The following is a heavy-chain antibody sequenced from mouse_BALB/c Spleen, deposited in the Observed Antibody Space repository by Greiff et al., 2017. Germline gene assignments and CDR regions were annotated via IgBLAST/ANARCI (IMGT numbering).Heavy chain of an antibody. Sequence: QVQLQQSGPGLVAPSQSLSITCTVSGFSLTGYGVHWVRQSPGKGLEWLGVIWRGGSTDYNAAFMSRLSITKDNSKSQVFFKMNSLQADDTAIYYCAKEGNDYDDFFAYWGQGTLVTVSA. CDR3: AKEGNDYDDFFAY. J-gene: IGHJ3*01. V-gene: IGHV2-5*01. CDR1: GFSLTGYG. D-gene: IGHD2-4*01. CDR2: IWRGGST.